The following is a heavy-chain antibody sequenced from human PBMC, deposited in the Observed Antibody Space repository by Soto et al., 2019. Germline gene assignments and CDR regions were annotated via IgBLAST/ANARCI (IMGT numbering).Heavy chain of an antibody. CDR3: AKPGGDTAMSYWGYYFDY. CDR2: ISGSGGST. J-gene: IGHJ4*02. Sequence: PGGSLRLSCAASGFTFSSYAMSWVRQAPGKGLEWVSAISGSGGSTYYADSVKGLFTISRDNSKNTLYLEMNSLRAEDTAVYYCAKPGGDTAMSYWGYYFDYWGQGTLVTVSS. CDR1: GFTFSSYA. V-gene: IGHV3-23*01. D-gene: IGHD5-18*01.